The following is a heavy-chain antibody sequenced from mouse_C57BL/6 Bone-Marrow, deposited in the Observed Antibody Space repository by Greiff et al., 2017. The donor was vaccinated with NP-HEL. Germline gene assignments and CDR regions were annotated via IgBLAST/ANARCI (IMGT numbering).Heavy chain of an antibody. J-gene: IGHJ1*03. CDR3: ATYDYGWYFDV. Sequence: VQLQQPGAELVKPGASVKLSCKASGYTFTSYWMQWVKQRPGQGLEWIGEIDPSDSYTNYNQKFKGKATLTVDTSSSTAYMQLSSLTSEDSAVYYWATYDYGWYFDVWGTGTTVTVSS. CDR1: GYTFTSYW. V-gene: IGHV1-50*01. CDR2: IDPSDSYT. D-gene: IGHD2-4*01.